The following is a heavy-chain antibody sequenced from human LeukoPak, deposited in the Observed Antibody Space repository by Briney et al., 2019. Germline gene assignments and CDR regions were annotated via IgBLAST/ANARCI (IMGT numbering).Heavy chain of an antibody. Sequence: PGGSLRLSCAASGFTFSSYWMHWVRQAPGKGLVWVSRINSDGSSTTYADSVKGRFTISRDNSKNTLYLQMNSLRAEDTAVYYCAKPRGYYYYYGMDVWGQGTTVTVSS. J-gene: IGHJ6*02. V-gene: IGHV3-74*01. CDR1: GFTFSSYW. D-gene: IGHD3-10*01. CDR2: INSDGSST. CDR3: AKPRGYYYYYGMDV.